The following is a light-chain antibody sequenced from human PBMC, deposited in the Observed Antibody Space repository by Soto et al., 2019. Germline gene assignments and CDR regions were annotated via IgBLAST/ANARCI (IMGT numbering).Light chain of an antibody. CDR2: GAS. J-gene: IGKJ4*01. Sequence: EIVMTQSPATLSVSPGERATLSCRASQSVSSNLAWYQHKSGQAPRLLIYGASTRATGIAARCSGSGSGTDSAFTLSSLRSQDVAVYYCEQYDNYNPWSLTFGEGTKVEIK. CDR1: QSVSSN. V-gene: IGKV3-15*01. CDR3: EQYDNYNPWSLT.